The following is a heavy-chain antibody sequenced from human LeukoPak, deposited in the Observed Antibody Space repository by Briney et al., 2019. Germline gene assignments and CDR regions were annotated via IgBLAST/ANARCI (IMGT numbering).Heavy chain of an antibody. V-gene: IGHV3-33*01. J-gene: IGHJ5*02. CDR1: GITFSSFG. CDR2: IWYDGSNK. Sequence: PGGSLRLPCAASGITFSSFGMHWVRQAPGKGLEWVAFIWYDGSNKFYADSVKGRFTISRDNSKNTLYLQMNSLRVEDTAVYYSARDGTETAGPFDPWGQGTLVTVSS. D-gene: IGHD1/OR15-1a*01. CDR3: ARDGTETAGPFDP.